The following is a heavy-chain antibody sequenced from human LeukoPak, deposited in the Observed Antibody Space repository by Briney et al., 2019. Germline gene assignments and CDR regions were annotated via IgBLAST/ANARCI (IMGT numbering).Heavy chain of an antibody. CDR3: ARDRYYVPDN. J-gene: IGHJ4*02. CDR1: GFTFNTNW. Sequence: GGSLRLSCAASGFTFNTNWMHWVRQAPGKGLVWVSCINGDGSTTTYADSVKGRFTISRDNAKNTVYLQINNLRAEDTAVYYCARDRYYVPDNWGQGTLVTVSS. D-gene: IGHD3-10*02. V-gene: IGHV3-74*01. CDR2: INGDGSTT.